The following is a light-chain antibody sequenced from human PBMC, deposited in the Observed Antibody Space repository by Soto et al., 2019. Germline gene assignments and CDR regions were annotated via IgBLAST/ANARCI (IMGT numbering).Light chain of an antibody. CDR1: SGHSTYA. CDR3: QTWVTGPPWV. V-gene: IGLV4-69*01. J-gene: IGLJ3*02. CDR2: LNNDGSH. Sequence: QLVLTQSPSASASLGASVKLTRTLSSGHSTYAIAWHQQQPEKGPRYLMKLNNDGSHTKGDGIPDRFSGSSSGAERYLTISSLQSEDEADYYCQTWVTGPPWVFGGGTKLTVL.